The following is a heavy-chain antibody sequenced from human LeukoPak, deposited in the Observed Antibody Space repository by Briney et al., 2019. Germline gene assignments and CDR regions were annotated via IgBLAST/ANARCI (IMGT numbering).Heavy chain of an antibody. V-gene: IGHV4-59*08. CDR2: IYYSGST. J-gene: IGHJ4*02. CDR1: GGSISSYY. D-gene: IGHD3-3*01. CDR3: ARTYYDFWSGYYRVYFDY. Sequence: SETLSLSCTVSGGSISSYYWSWIRQPPGKGLEWIGYIYYSGSTNYNPSLKSRVTISVDTSKNQFSLKLSSVTAADTAVYYCARTYYDFWSGYYRVYFDYWGQGTLVTVSS.